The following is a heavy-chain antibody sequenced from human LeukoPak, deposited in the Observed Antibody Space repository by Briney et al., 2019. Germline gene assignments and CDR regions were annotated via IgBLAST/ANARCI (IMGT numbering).Heavy chain of an antibody. CDR2: IIPIFGTA. V-gene: IGHV1-69*05. J-gene: IGHJ4*02. CDR3: GRKAGDCGVGICYSIDY. Sequence: VASVKVSCKAFGGSFSSEAISWVRQAPGQGLEWMGGIIPIFGTANYAQNFQGRVTITTDESTSTAYMEVSSLRSEDTAVYYCGRKAGDCGVGICYSIDYWGQGTLVTVSS. D-gene: IGHD2-15*01. CDR1: GGSFSSEA.